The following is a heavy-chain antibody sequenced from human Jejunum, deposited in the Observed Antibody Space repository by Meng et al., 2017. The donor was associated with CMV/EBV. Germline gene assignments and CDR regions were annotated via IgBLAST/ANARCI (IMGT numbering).Heavy chain of an antibody. CDR3: ARDLRFLGRCYSMDV. V-gene: IGHV1-2*02. J-gene: IGHJ6*02. CDR2: INPDSGGT. CDR1: YTFTGHY. D-gene: IGHD3-3*01. Sequence: YTFTGHYIHWVRQAPGQGLEWMGWINPDSGGTNYAQKFPGRVTMTWDTSINTAYMELGRLTSDDTAVYYCARDLRFLGRCYSMDVWGQGTTVTVSS.